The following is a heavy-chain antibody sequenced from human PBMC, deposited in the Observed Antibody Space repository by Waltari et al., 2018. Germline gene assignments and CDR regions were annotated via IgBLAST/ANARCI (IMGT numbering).Heavy chain of an antibody. J-gene: IGHJ4*02. CDR3: ARDRRHTIFGVVSLFDY. CDR1: GYSISSGYF. Sequence: QVQLQESGPGLVKPSETLSLTCAVSGYSISSGYFWGWIRQPPGTGLEWIGSVYHTGSTYYNPSLKSRVTISVDMSKNQFSLELTSVTAADTAVYYCARDRRHTIFGVVSLFDYWGQGALVTVSS. D-gene: IGHD3-3*01. CDR2: VYHTGST. V-gene: IGHV4-38-2*02.